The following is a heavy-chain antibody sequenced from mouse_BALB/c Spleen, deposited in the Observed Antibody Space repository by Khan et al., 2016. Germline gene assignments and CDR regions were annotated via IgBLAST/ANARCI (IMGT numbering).Heavy chain of an antibody. CDR3: ARGTANFDY. D-gene: IGHD1-2*01. CDR1: GYTFTNYG. CDR2: INTYTGEP. J-gene: IGHJ2*01. Sequence: QIQLVQSGPELKKPGETVKISCKASGYTFTNYGMNWVKQAPGKGLKWMGWINTYTGEPPYADDFKGRFAFSLETSASTAYLQINNLKKENTATYYCARGTANFDYWGQGTTLTVSS. V-gene: IGHV9-3-1*01.